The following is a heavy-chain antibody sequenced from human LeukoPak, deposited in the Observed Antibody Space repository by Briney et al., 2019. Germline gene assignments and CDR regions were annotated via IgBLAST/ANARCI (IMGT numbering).Heavy chain of an antibody. Sequence: SETLSLTCTVSGGSISSSSYYWGWIRQPPGKGLEWIGSIYYSGSTYYNPSLKSRVTISVDTSKNQFSLKLSSVTAADTAVYYCARRNYGSSRFDPWGQGTLVTVSS. V-gene: IGHV4-39*01. CDR1: GGSISSSSYY. J-gene: IGHJ5*02. CDR3: ARRNYGSSRFDP. CDR2: IYYSGST. D-gene: IGHD3-10*01.